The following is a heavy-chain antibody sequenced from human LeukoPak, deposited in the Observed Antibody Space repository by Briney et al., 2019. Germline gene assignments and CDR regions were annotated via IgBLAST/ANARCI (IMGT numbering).Heavy chain of an antibody. CDR3: ASSSVSVVTQGFDY. J-gene: IGHJ4*02. V-gene: IGHV1-46*01. CDR1: GYTFTNYY. D-gene: IGHD4-23*01. CDR2: INPSGGST. Sequence: ASVTVSCKASGYTFTNYYIHWMRQAPGQGLEWMGIINPSGGSTSYAQKFQGRVTMTRDTSTSTVYMELSSLRSEDTAVYYCASSSVSVVTQGFDYWGQGTLVTVSS.